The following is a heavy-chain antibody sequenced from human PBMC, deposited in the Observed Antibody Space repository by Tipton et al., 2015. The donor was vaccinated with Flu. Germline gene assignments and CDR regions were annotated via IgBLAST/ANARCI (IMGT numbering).Heavy chain of an antibody. J-gene: IGHJ6*02. V-gene: IGHV4-59*01. CDR1: AGAISSYY. D-gene: IGHD3-10*01. CDR3: ARDQGFGGGLTYDYYAMDV. CDR2: IHHSGST. Sequence: LVKPSETLSLTCSVSAGAISSYYWSWIRQPPGKGLEWIGYIHHSGSTNYNPSLKSRVTISIDTSKNQFSLKLSSVTAADTAVYYCARDQGFGGGLTYDYYAMDVWGQGTTVTVSS.